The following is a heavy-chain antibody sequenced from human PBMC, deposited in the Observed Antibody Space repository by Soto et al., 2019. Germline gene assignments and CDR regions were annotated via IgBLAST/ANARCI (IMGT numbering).Heavy chain of an antibody. Sequence: QVTLKESGPVLVKPTETLTLTCTVSGFSLSNARMGVSWIRQPPGKALEWLAHIFSNDEKSYSTSLKSRLTNSKDTSKSQVVLTMTNMDPVDTATYYCARGDTYYDFWSGYYPPNYYFDYWGQGTLVTVSS. CDR1: GFSLSNARMG. CDR2: IFSNDEK. J-gene: IGHJ4*02. CDR3: ARGDTYYDFWSGYYPPNYYFDY. D-gene: IGHD3-3*01. V-gene: IGHV2-26*01.